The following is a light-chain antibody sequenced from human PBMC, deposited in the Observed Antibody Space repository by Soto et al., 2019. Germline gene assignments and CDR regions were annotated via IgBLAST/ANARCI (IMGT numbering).Light chain of an antibody. CDR1: SSNLGAPYD. Sequence: QSALTQPPSVSGAPGQTVIISCSGSSSNLGAPYDVNWFRQLPGTVPRLLIYGNNNRPSGVHDRFSGSKSGTSASLAITGLQAEDEADYYCQSYDSSLSGYVFGTGTKLTVL. J-gene: IGLJ1*01. CDR2: GNN. CDR3: QSYDSSLSGYV. V-gene: IGLV1-40*01.